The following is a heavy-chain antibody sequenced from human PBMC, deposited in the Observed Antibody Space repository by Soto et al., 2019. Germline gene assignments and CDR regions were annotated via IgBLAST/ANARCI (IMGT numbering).Heavy chain of an antibody. CDR1: GFTFSSYG. V-gene: IGHV3-30*18. CDR2: ISYDGSNK. D-gene: IGHD3-22*01. Sequence: GGSLRLSCAASGFTFSSYGMHWVRQAPGKGLEWVAVISYDGSNKYYADSVKGRFTISRDNSKNTLYLQMNSLRAEDTAVYYCAKRLYDSSGYYYDYYYGMDVWGQGTTVTVSS. CDR3: AKRLYDSSGYYYDYYYGMDV. J-gene: IGHJ6*02.